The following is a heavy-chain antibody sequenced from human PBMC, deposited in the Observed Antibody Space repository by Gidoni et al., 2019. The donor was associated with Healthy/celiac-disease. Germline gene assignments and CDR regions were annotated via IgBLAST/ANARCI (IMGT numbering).Heavy chain of an antibody. CDR3: AREGLLLWFGEMAL. CDR2: IKQDGSEK. J-gene: IGHJ4*02. V-gene: IGHV3-7*03. D-gene: IGHD3-10*01. CDR1: GFTFSSYW. Sequence: EVQLVESGGGLVQPGGSLRLSCAAPGFTFSSYWMSWVRQAPGKGVEWVANIKQDGSEKYYVDSVKGRFTISRDNAKNSLYLQMNSLRAEDTAVYYCAREGLLLWFGEMALWGQGTLVTVSS.